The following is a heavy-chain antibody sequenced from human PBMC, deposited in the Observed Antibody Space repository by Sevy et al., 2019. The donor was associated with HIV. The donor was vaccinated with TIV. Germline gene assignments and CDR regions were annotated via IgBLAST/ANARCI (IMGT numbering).Heavy chain of an antibody. CDR3: AREASLHPSYDYGDYVDHDVVVVIWGYFDY. V-gene: IGHV3-7*03. D-gene: IGHD4-17*01. Sequence: GGSLRLSCAASGFTFSSYWMSWVRQAPGKGLEWVANIKQDGSEKYYVDSVKGRFTISRDNAENSLYLQMNSLRAEDTAVYYCAREASLHPSYDYGDYVDHDVVVVIWGYFDYWGQGTLVTVSS. CDR1: GFTFSSYW. J-gene: IGHJ4*02. CDR2: IKQDGSEK.